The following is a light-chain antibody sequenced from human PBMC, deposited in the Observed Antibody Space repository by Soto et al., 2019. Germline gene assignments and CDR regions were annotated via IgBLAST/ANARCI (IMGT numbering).Light chain of an antibody. CDR1: QSIRSW. CDR3: QQYNSYPYT. J-gene: IGKJ2*01. CDR2: KAS. V-gene: IGKV1-5*03. Sequence: DIQMPQSPSTPSASVGDRVTITCRASQSIRSWLAWYQQKPGKAPKLLIYKASSLESGVPSRFSGSGSGTEFTLTISSLQPDDFATYYCQQYNSYPYTFGQGTKLEIK.